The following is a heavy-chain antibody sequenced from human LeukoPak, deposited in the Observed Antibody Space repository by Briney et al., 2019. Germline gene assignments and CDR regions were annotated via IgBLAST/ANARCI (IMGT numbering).Heavy chain of an antibody. CDR1: GGSISSYY. CDR3: AGGGDSGGYYYPMFDY. CDR2: IYYSGST. Sequence: KPSETLSLTCTVSGGSISSYYWSWIRQPPGKGLEWIGYIYYSGSTNYNPSLKSRVTISVDTSKNQSSLKLNSVTAADTAVYYCAGGGDSGGYYYPMFDYWGQGTLVTVSS. D-gene: IGHD3-22*01. V-gene: IGHV4-59*01. J-gene: IGHJ4*02.